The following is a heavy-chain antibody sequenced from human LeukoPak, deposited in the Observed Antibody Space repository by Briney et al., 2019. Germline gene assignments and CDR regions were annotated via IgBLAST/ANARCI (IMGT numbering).Heavy chain of an antibody. D-gene: IGHD6-6*01. Sequence: PGGSLRLSCAASGFTFSSYAMHWVRQAPGKGLEWVAVISYDGSNRYYADSVKGRFTISRDNSKNTLYLQMNSLRAEDTAVYYCARGIAARPVDYWGQGTLVTVSS. V-gene: IGHV3-30*04. CDR1: GFTFSSYA. CDR3: ARGIAARPVDY. J-gene: IGHJ4*02. CDR2: ISYDGSNR.